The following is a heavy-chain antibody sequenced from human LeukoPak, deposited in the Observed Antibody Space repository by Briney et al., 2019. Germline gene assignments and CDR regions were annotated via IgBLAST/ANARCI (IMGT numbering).Heavy chain of an antibody. CDR3: ARHRRVGDFWSGYYDPNYGMDV. J-gene: IGHJ6*02. Sequence: GESLKISCKGSGYSFTSYWIGGVRQMPGKGLEWMGIIYPGDSDTIYSPSFQGQVTISADKSISTAYLQWSSLKASDTAMYYCARHRRVGDFWSGYYDPNYGMDVWGQGTTVTVSS. CDR1: GYSFTSYW. CDR2: IYPGDSDT. V-gene: IGHV5-51*01. D-gene: IGHD3-3*01.